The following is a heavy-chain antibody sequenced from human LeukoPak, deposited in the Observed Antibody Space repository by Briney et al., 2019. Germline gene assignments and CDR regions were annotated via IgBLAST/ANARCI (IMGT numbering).Heavy chain of an antibody. CDR2: IWYDGTNT. Sequence: GGSLRLSCAASGFTFSSYGMHWVRQAPGKGLEWVAVIWYDGTNTYYADSVKGRFTISRDNAKNSLYLQMNSLRVEDTAVYYCARELSGTTSYYFDYWGQGTLVTVSS. D-gene: IGHD1-7*01. CDR1: GFTFSSYG. V-gene: IGHV3-33*01. CDR3: ARELSGTTSYYFDY. J-gene: IGHJ4*02.